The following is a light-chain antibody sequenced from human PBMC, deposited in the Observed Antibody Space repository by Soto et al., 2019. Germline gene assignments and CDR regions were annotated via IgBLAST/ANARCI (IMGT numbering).Light chain of an antibody. V-gene: IGKV3-15*01. Sequence: EIVMTQSPATLSVSPGETATLSCRASQSVSNKLVWYQQKPGQAPRLLIYDASTRATGIPVWFSGSGSGTGFTLIISSLQSEDFAVYYCQQHYEWVTFGGGTKVEI. CDR2: DAS. CDR1: QSVSNK. CDR3: QQHYEWVT. J-gene: IGKJ4*01.